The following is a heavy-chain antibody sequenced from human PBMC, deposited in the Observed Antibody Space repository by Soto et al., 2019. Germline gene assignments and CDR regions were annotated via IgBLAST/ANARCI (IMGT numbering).Heavy chain of an antibody. J-gene: IGHJ4*02. Sequence: QVQLVQSGAEVREPGASVKVSCKASGYSFTSLDINWVRQTAGQGLEWMGWMQPRTGRTGYAQKFQGRVTMTGDTSINTAYMELTTLTSDDTAFYYCARGVSAGVDYWGQGTLVTVSS. CDR3: ARGVSAGVDY. CDR1: GYSFTSLD. CDR2: MQPRTGRT. D-gene: IGHD1-26*01. V-gene: IGHV1-8*01.